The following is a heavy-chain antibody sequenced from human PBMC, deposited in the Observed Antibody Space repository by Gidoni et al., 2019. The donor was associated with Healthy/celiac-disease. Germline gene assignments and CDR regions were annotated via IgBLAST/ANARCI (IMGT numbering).Heavy chain of an antibody. CDR1: GGSISRYS. J-gene: IGHJ6*02. Sequence: QVQLQESGPGLVTPSETLSLTCTVSGGSISRYSWRWIRQPPGKGLEWIGYIYYSGSTNYNPSLKRRVTISVDTSKNQFSLKLSSVTAADTAVYYCARTPPETTIFGVVTHHYYYGMDVWGQGTTVTVSS. CDR2: IYYSGST. V-gene: IGHV4-59*01. CDR3: ARTPPETTIFGVVTHHYYYGMDV. D-gene: IGHD3-3*01.